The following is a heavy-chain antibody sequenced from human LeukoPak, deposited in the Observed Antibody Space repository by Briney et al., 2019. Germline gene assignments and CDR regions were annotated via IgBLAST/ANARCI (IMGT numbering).Heavy chain of an antibody. D-gene: IGHD3-16*01. V-gene: IGHV3-30*02. J-gene: IGHJ3*02. CDR2: IRYDGSNK. CDR3: ARVYYGPWDAFDI. CDR1: GFTFSSYG. Sequence: GGSLRLSCAASGFTFSSYGMHWVRQAPGKGLEWVAFIRYDGSNKYYAGSVKGRFTISRDNSKNTLYLQMNSLRAEDTAVYYCARVYYGPWDAFDIWGQGTMVSVSS.